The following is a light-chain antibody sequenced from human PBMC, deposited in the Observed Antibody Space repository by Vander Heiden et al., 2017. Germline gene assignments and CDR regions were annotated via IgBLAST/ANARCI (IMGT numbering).Light chain of an antibody. CDR2: LGS. CDR1: QSLLHSNGYNY. V-gene: IGKV2-28*01. CDR3: MQARRTPPNT. J-gene: IGKJ2*01. Sequence: DIVMSQSPLSLPVTHGEPASISCRSSQSLLHSNGYNYLDWYLQKPGQSPQLLIYLGSNRASGDPDRCSGSGSGTDFTLKTSRVEAEDVGVDYCMQARRTPPNTFGEGTKLEIK.